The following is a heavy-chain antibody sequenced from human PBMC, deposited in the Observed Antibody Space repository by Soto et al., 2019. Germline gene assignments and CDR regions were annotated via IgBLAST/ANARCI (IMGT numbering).Heavy chain of an antibody. J-gene: IGHJ4*02. D-gene: IGHD2-8*01. V-gene: IGHV3-21*01. CDR1: GFTFNIHN. CDR3: ARDNVPSDFFDS. CDR2: ISSRSSYI. Sequence: AGTLRLSCSASGFTFNIHNMNWVRQAPGKGLEWVSSISSRSSYIYYSDSVKGRFTISRDNAKNSLYLQMNSLRAEDTAVYYCARDNVPSDFFDSWGQGTLVTVS.